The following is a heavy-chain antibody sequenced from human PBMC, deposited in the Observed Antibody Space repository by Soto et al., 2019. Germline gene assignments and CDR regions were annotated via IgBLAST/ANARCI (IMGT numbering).Heavy chain of an antibody. V-gene: IGHV1-3*05. CDR3: ARPCSGWDY. Sequence: QVQLVQSGAEEKKPGASVKVSCKPSGYTFTSYAMHWVRQAPGQRLEWMGWINAGNGNTKYSQKFQGRVTITRDTAVSTGYMELSSLRSEDTAVHYSARPCSGWDYWGQGTLVTVSS. J-gene: IGHJ4*02. CDR2: INAGNGNT. CDR1: GYTFTSYA. D-gene: IGHD6-19*01.